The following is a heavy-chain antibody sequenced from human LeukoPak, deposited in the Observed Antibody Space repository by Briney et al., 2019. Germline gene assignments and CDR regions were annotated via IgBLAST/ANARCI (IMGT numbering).Heavy chain of an antibody. CDR1: GGSISSYY. D-gene: IGHD4-17*01. CDR3: AREDYGGSWGAFDI. CDR2: IYYSGSN. J-gene: IGHJ3*02. Sequence: SETLSLTCTVSGGSISSYYWSWLRQPPGKGLEWIGYIYYSGSNNYNPSLKSRVTISVDTSKNQFSLKLSSVTAADTAVYYCAREDYGGSWGAFDIWGQGTMVAASS. V-gene: IGHV4-59*01.